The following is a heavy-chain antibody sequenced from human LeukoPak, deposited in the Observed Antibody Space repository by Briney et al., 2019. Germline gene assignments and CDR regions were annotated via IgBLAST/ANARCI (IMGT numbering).Heavy chain of an antibody. CDR3: ARSGVVVAATNHGMDV. V-gene: IGHV3-30-3*01. CDR2: ISYDGSNK. CDR1: GFTFSSYA. J-gene: IGHJ6*02. D-gene: IGHD2-15*01. Sequence: GRSLRLSCAASGFTFSSYAMHWVRQAPGKGLEWVAVISYDGSNKYYADSVKGRFTISRDNSKNTLYLQMNSLRAEDTAVYYCARSGVVVAATNHGMDVWGQGTTVTVSS.